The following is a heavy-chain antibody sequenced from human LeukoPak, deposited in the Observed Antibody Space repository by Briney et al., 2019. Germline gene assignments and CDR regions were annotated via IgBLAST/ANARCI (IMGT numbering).Heavy chain of an antibody. J-gene: IGHJ3*02. Sequence: SQTLSLTCTVSGASISSDGYYWHWIRQYPGKGLEWFGYIYYSGSTYYNPSLKSRVTISVDTSKNQFSLKLSSVTAADTAVYYCARDRPAAQAFDIWGQGTMVTVSS. CDR2: IYYSGST. V-gene: IGHV4-31*03. CDR3: ARDRPAAQAFDI. D-gene: IGHD6-25*01. CDR1: GASISSDGYY.